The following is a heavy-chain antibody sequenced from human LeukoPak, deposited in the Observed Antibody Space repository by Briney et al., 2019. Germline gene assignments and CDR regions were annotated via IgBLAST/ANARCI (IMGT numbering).Heavy chain of an antibody. D-gene: IGHD6-13*01. CDR3: ARGPRYSFY. CDR2: IYIDGTT. CDR1: GFIFSHNY. J-gene: IGHJ4*02. Sequence: GGSLRLSCAASGFIFSHNYMTWVRQAPGKGLEWISVIYIDGTTYYADSVKGRFTISRDQANNTLYLQMNTLRDEDTAVYYCARGPRYSFYWGQGTLVSVSS. V-gene: IGHV3-53*01.